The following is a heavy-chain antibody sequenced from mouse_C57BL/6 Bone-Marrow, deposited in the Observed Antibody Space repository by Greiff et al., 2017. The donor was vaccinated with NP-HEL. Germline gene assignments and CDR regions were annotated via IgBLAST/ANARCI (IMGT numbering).Heavy chain of an antibody. J-gene: IGHJ4*01. CDR1: GYTFTDYE. CDR2: IDPETGGT. V-gene: IGHV1-15*01. CDR3: TRRLLPYYYAMDY. D-gene: IGHD2-3*01. Sequence: QVQLQQSGAELVRPGASVTLSCKASGYTFTDYEMHWVKQTPVHGLEWIGAIDPETGGTAYNQKFKGKAILTADKSSSTAYMELRSLTSEDSAVYYGTRRLLPYYYAMDYWGQGTSVTVSS.